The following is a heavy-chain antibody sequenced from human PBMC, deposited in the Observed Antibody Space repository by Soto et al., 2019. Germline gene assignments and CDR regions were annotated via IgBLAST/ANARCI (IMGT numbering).Heavy chain of an antibody. CDR2: IYHSGST. Sequence: PXETLSLTCAVSGGSISSGGYSWSWIRQPPGKGLEWIGYIYHSGSTYYNPSLKSRVTISVDRSKNQFSLKLSSVTAADTAVYYCARAGGDCSGGSCSHFDSWGQGTLVTVSS. CDR3: ARAGGDCSGGSCSHFDS. CDR1: GGSISSGGYS. D-gene: IGHD2-15*01. J-gene: IGHJ5*01. V-gene: IGHV4-30-2*01.